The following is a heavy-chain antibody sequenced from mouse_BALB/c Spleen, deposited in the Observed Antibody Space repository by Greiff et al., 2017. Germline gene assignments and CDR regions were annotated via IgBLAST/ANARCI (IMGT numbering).Heavy chain of an antibody. CDR3: ARGVIYYDCAMDY. Sequence: EVQVVESGGGLVKPGGSLKLSCAASGFTFSSYAMSWVRQTPEKRLEWVASISSGGSTYYPDSVKGRFTISRDNARNILYLQMSSLRSEDTAMYYCARGVIYYDCAMDYWGQGTSVTVSS. J-gene: IGHJ4*01. V-gene: IGHV5-6-5*01. CDR1: GFTFSSYA. D-gene: IGHD2-4*01. CDR2: ISSGGST.